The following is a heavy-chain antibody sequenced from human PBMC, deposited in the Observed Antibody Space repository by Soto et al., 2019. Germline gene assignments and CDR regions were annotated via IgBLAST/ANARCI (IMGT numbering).Heavy chain of an antibody. CDR1: GFTFSSYS. CDR2: ISSSSSYI. CDR3: ARDQIAVYYFDY. Sequence: EVQLVESGGGLVKPGGSLRLSCAASGFTFSSYSMNWVRQAPGKGLEWVSSISSSSSYIYYADSVKGRFTISRDNAKNSRYLQMNSLRAEDTAVYYCARDQIAVYYFDYWGQGTLVTVSS. J-gene: IGHJ4*02. V-gene: IGHV3-21*01. D-gene: IGHD6-19*01.